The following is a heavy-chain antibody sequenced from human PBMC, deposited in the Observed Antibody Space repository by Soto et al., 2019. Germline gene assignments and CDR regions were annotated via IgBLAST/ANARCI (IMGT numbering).Heavy chain of an antibody. J-gene: IGHJ5*02. Sequence: ASVKVSCKTSGYTFNTYGINWVRQAPGQGLELIGWISAYDGKTTYAEKFQGRVTLTTDTSTSTAYMELRSLRSDDTAIYYCARDPHEFWTSYWFDPWGQGTPVTVSS. CDR1: GYTFNTYG. V-gene: IGHV1-18*01. D-gene: IGHD3-3*01. CDR2: ISAYDGKT. CDR3: ARDPHEFWTSYWFDP.